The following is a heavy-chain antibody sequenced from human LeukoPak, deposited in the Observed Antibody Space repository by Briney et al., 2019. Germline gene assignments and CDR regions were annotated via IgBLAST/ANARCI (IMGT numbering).Heavy chain of an antibody. Sequence: SGPTLVKPTQTLTLTCRFSGFTLRTSGVGVGWIRQPPGKALEWLALIYWNDDKRYSPSLKNRLTITKDTSRNQAVLTMTNMDPVDTATYYCAHSARHYDFRSGYYFFFDQWGRGTLVTVSS. J-gene: IGHJ4*02. CDR1: GFTLRTSGVG. V-gene: IGHV2-5*01. CDR2: IYWNDDK. D-gene: IGHD3-3*01. CDR3: AHSARHYDFRSGYYFFFDQ.